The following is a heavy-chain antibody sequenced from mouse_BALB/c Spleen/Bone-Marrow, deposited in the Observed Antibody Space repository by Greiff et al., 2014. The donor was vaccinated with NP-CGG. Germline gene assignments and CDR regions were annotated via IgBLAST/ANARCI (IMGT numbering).Heavy chain of an antibody. CDR1: GYTFTSYV. CDR2: INPYNDGT. CDR3: AGKVWCYAMDY. V-gene: IGHV1-14*01. D-gene: IGHD2-10*02. J-gene: IGHJ4*01. Sequence: VQLQQPGPELVKPGASVKMSCKASGYTFTSYVMHWVKQRPGQGLEWIGYINPYNDGTKYNEKFKGKATLTSDKSSSTAYMELSSLTSEDSAVYYYAGKVWCYAMDYWGQGTSVTVSS.